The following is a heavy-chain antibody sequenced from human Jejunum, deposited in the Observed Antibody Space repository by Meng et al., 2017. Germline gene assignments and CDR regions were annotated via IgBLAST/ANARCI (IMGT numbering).Heavy chain of an antibody. CDR1: GFNFHGYA. CDR2: VSFDGSET. J-gene: IGHJ5*02. CDR3: ARSGGFSSEYP. V-gene: IGHV3-30*01. D-gene: IGHD3-22*01. Sequence: GESLKISCEASGFNFHGYAMHWVRQAPGKGLEWVAGVSFDGSETFYADSVKGRFTISRDNSKNTLFLQMNGLRPEDTALYYCARSGGFSSEYPWGQGTLVTGAS.